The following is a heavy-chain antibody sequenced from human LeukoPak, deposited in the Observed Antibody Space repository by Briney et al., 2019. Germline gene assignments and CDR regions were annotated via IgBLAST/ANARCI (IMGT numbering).Heavy chain of an antibody. CDR2: MNPNSGDR. V-gene: IGHV1-8*01. CDR3: ARDHPHDKGYSGYSYFDS. D-gene: IGHD5-12*01. J-gene: IGHJ4*02. CDR1: GYTFSSYD. Sequence: GASVKVSCKASGYTFSSYDINWVRQATGQGLEWMGWMNPNSGDRGYAQKFQGRVTITRNTSISTAYMDLRSLRSDDTAVYYCARDHPHDKGYSGYSYFDSWGQGTLVTVSS.